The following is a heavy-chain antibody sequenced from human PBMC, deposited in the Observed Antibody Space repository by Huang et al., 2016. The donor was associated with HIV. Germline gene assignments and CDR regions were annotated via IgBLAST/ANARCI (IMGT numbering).Heavy chain of an antibody. J-gene: IGHJ4*02. Sequence: QVQLVQSGAEVKKPGSSVKVSCKASGGTFSSYAISWVRQAPGQGLEWMGGISPIYGTTNYAQKFQGRVTITADESTSTAYMELSGLRSEDTAVYYCARVESRRYYDSSGYYYWGQGTLVTVSS. CDR2: ISPIYGTT. D-gene: IGHD3-22*01. CDR3: ARVESRRYYDSSGYYY. CDR1: GGTFSSYA. V-gene: IGHV1-69*01.